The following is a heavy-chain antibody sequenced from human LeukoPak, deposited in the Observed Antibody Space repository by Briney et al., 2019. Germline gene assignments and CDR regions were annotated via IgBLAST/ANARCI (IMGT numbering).Heavy chain of an antibody. D-gene: IGHD6-13*01. CDR2: IWYDGSNK. Sequence: GGSLRLSCAASGFTFSSYGMHWVRQAPGKGLEWVAVIWYDGSNKYYADSVKGRFTISRDNSKNTLYLQMNSLRAEDTAVYYCAKSAPYSSIWYCVDYWGQGTLVTVSS. J-gene: IGHJ4*02. CDR1: GFTFSSYG. V-gene: IGHV3-33*06. CDR3: AKSAPYSSIWYCVDY.